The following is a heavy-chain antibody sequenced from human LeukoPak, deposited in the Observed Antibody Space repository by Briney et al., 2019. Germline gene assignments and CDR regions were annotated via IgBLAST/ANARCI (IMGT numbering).Heavy chain of an antibody. Sequence: KPGGSLRLSCVASGFTFDDYDMHWVRQAPGKGLEWVSAISSSSSYVYYADSIKGRFTISRDNAENSLYLQMNSLRAVDTAVYFCARGEEKATITALDSWGQGTLVTVSS. D-gene: IGHD5-24*01. J-gene: IGHJ4*02. CDR1: GFTFDDYD. CDR2: ISSSSSYV. V-gene: IGHV3-21*01. CDR3: ARGEEKATITALDS.